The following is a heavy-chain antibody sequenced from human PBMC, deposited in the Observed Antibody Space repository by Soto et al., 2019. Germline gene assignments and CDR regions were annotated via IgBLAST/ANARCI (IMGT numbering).Heavy chain of an antibody. CDR2: ISSSSSTI. J-gene: IGHJ4*02. CDR3: ARDLNYGLFDY. Sequence: EVQLVESGGGLVQPGGSLRLSCAASGFTFSSYSMNWVRQAPGKGLEWVSYISSSSSTIYYADSVKGRFTISRDNAKNSLYLQMNSLGGEGGAVYYCARDLNYGLFDYWGQGTLVTVSS. CDR1: GFTFSSYS. D-gene: IGHD4-17*01. V-gene: IGHV3-48*01.